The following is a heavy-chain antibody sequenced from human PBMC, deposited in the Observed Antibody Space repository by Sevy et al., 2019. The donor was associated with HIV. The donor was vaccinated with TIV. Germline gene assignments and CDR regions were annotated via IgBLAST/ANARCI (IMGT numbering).Heavy chain of an antibody. CDR1: GFTFSSYV. V-gene: IGHV3-30-3*01. Sequence: GGSLRLSCAASGFTFSSYVMHWVRQAPGKGLEWVAVISYDGSNKYYADSVKGRFTISRDNSKNTLYLQVNSLRAEDTAVYYCARARFGELLSDDAFDIWGQGTMVTVSS. J-gene: IGHJ3*02. CDR2: ISYDGSNK. D-gene: IGHD3-10*01. CDR3: ARARFGELLSDDAFDI.